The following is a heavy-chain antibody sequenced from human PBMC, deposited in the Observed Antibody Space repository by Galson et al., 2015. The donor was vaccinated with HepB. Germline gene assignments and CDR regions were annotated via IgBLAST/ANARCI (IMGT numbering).Heavy chain of an antibody. J-gene: IGHJ5*02. CDR1: GYTVTGYY. CDR3: ARDWLTIVGVVTPGGWFDP. V-gene: IGHV1-2*02. D-gene: IGHD3-3*01. CDR2: INPNSGGT. Sequence: SVRVSCEASGYTVTGYYMHWVRQAPGQGLEWMGWINPNSGGTNYAQKFQGRVTMTRDTSISTAYMELSRPRSDDTAVYYWARDWLTIVGVVTPGGWFDPWGQGTLVTVSS.